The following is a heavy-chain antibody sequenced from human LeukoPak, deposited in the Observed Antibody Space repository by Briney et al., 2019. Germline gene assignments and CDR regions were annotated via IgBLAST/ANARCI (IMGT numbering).Heavy chain of an antibody. V-gene: IGHV4-59*01. CDR1: GGSISSYY. CDR2: IYYSGST. CDR3: ARTRLYCSSTSCPPYYYMDV. D-gene: IGHD2-2*01. J-gene: IGHJ6*03. Sequence: PSETLSLTCTVSGGSISSYYWSWIRQPPGKGPEWIGYIYYSGSTNYNPSLKSRVTISVDTSKNQFSLKLSSVTAADTAVYYCARTRLYCSSTSCPPYYYMDVWGKGTTVTVSS.